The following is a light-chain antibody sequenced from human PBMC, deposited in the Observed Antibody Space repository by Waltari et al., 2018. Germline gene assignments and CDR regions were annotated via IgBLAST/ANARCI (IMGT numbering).Light chain of an antibody. Sequence: DNVLTQSPGTLSLSPGERATLSCKASQSISSSWLAWYQQKPGQAPRLLIYGASSRATGIPDRFSGSGSGTDFTLTIRRLEPEDFAVYYCQQFGTSWWTFGQGTKVEV. J-gene: IGKJ1*01. CDR3: QQFGTSWWT. V-gene: IGKV3-20*01. CDR2: GAS. CDR1: QSISSSW.